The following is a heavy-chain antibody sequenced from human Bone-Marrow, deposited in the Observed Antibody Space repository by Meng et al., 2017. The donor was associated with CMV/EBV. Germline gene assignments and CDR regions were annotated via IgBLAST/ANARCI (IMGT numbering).Heavy chain of an antibody. CDR3: ATYSGGAFDI. V-gene: IGHV4-38-2*02. D-gene: IGHD2-21*01. J-gene: IGHJ3*02. CDR2: IYYTGST. Sequence: ESLKISCTVSGYSISSGYYWGWIRQPPGKGLEWIGYIYYTGSTHYNPPLKSRITISLDMSKNQFSLNLSSVTAADTAVYYCATYSGGAFDIWGQGTNVTVSS. CDR1: GYSISSGYY.